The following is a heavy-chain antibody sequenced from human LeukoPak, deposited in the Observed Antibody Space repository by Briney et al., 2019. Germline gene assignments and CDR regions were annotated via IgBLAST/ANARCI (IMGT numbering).Heavy chain of an antibody. Sequence: SETLSLTCTVSGGSISSSGYYWGWIRQPPGKGLEWIGIIYYSGTTYYNPSLKSRVTISIDTSKNQFSLKLSSVTAADTAVYFCARNFPGVGCSGGSCYDYWGQGTLVTVSS. CDR2: IYYSGTT. D-gene: IGHD2-15*01. J-gene: IGHJ4*02. CDR1: GGSISSSGYY. CDR3: ARNFPGVGCSGGSCYDY. V-gene: IGHV4-39*07.